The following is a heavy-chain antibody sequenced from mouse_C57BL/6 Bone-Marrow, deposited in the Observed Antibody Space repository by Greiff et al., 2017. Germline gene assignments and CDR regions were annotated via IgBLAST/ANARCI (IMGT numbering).Heavy chain of an antibody. J-gene: IGHJ1*03. CDR3: ARPPDGYYFYWYFDV. CDR1: GYAFTNYL. CDR2: INPGSGGT. Sequence: VQLQQSGAELVRPGTSVKVSCKASGYAFTNYLIEWVKQRPGQGLEWIGVINPGSGGTNYNEKFKGKATLTADKSSSTAYMQLSSLTSEDSAVYFCARPPDGYYFYWYFDVWGTGTTVTVSS. D-gene: IGHD2-3*01. V-gene: IGHV1-54*01.